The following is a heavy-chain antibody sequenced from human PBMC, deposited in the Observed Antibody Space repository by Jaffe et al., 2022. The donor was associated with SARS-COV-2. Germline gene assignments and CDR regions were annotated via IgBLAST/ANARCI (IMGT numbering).Heavy chain of an antibody. D-gene: IGHD3-22*01. J-gene: IGHJ4*02. CDR2: ISGSGGST. Sequence: EVQLLESGGGLVQPGGSLRLSCAASGFTFSSYAMSWVRQAPGKGLEWVSAISGSGGSTYYADSVKGRFTISRDNSKNTLYLQMNSLRAEDTAVYYCAKGHRTNTYYYDSSGYLDYWGQGTLVTVSS. V-gene: IGHV3-23*01. CDR1: GFTFSSYA. CDR3: AKGHRTNTYYYDSSGYLDY.